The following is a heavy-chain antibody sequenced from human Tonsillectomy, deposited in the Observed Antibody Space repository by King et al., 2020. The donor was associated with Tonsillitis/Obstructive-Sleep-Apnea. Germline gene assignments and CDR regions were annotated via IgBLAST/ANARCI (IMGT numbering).Heavy chain of an antibody. J-gene: IGHJ6*02. CDR1: GFSFSTYG. CDR3: AKPICGGDCYFDFYYGMDV. CDR2: ISYDGSSE. D-gene: IGHD2-21*02. Sequence: VQLVESGGGVVQPGRSLRLSCLASGFSFSTYGMHWIRQAPGKGLEWVAVISYDGSSEYYEDSMKGRLTISRDNSQNTLFLQMNSLSAEDTVVYYCAKPICGGDCYFDFYYGMDVWGLGTTVTVSS. V-gene: IGHV3-30*18.